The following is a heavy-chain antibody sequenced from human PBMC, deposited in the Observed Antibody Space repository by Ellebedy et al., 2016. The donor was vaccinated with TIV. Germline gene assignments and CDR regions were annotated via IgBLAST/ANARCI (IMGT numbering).Heavy chain of an antibody. Sequence: GESLKISCAASGFTFSSYWMSWVRQAPGEGLEWVANIKYDLSQTYYPDSVKGRFTISRDNAKNSLYLHINSLRAEDTALYYCARGPAGYNAGKHDFWGQGTLVVVSS. J-gene: IGHJ4*02. V-gene: IGHV3-7*01. CDR1: GFTFSSYW. D-gene: IGHD1-14*01. CDR3: ARGPAGYNAGKHDF. CDR2: IKYDLSQT.